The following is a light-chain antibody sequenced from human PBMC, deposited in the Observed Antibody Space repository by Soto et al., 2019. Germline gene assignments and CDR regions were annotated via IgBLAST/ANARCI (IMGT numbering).Light chain of an antibody. CDR1: QSVSSSY. CDR2: GVS. V-gene: IGKV3-20*01. J-gene: IGKJ1*01. Sequence: EIVLTQSPGTLSLSPGERATLSCRASQSVSSSYLAWFQQKPGQAPRLLIYGVSSRATGISDRFSGSGSGTDFTLTISRLEPEDFAVYYCQQYGNSPRTFGQGTKVEIK. CDR3: QQYGNSPRT.